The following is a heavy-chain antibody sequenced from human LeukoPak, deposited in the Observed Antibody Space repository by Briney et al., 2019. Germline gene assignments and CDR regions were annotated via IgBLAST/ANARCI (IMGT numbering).Heavy chain of an antibody. D-gene: IGHD3-22*01. CDR1: GCSISSGGYD. CDR3: ARVNRYYDSSGLDY. J-gene: IGHJ4*02. CDR2: IYYSGST. Sequence: SETLSLTCTVSGCSISSGGYDWSWIRQHPGKCLEWIGYIYYSGSTYYNPSLKSRVHISVDTSKNQFSLQLSSVTAADTAVYYCARVNRYYDSSGLDYWGQGTLVTVSS. V-gene: IGHV4-31*03.